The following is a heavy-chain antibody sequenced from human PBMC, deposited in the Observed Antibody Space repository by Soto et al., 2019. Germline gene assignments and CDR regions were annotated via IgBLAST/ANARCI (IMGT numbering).Heavy chain of an antibody. V-gene: IGHV3-23*01. CDR2: ISGSGFKK. CDR3: AKNQGVELVPLATVDWFDP. D-gene: IGHD1-1*01. J-gene: IGHJ5*02. CDR1: GFTFGTYA. Sequence: PGGSLRLSCAASGFTFGTYAMNWVRQAPGKGLEWVSSISGSGFKKYYADSVKGRFTISRDNSKSTVYLELNNLSAEDTAVYHCAKNQGVELVPLATVDWFDPWGQGSVVTVSS.